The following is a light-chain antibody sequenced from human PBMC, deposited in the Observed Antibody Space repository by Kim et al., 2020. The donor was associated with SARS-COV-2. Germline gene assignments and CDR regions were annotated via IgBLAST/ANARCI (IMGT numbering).Light chain of an antibody. J-gene: IGLJ2*01. V-gene: IGLV1-47*01. CDR3: ASWDDSLV. CDR1: SSNNGSDY. CDR2: KNN. Sequence: GTPGQRVTISCSGSSSNNGSDYVYWYQQFPGTAPKLLIYKNNQRPSGVPDRFSGSKSGTSASLAISGLRSEDEADYYCASWDDSLVFGGGTKVTVL.